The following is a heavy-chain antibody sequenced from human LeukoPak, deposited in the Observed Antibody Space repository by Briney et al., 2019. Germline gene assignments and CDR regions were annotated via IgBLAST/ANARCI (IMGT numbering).Heavy chain of an antibody. J-gene: IGHJ3*02. CDR2: IYTSGST. CDR1: GGSISSYY. Sequence: KPSETLSLTCTVSGGSISSYYWSWIRQPAGKGLEWIGRIYTSGSTNYNPSLKSRVTMSVDTSKNQFSLKLSSVTAADTAVYYCARDADLPDITIFGVVNAFDIWGQGTMVTASS. D-gene: IGHD3-3*01. CDR3: ARDADLPDITIFGVVNAFDI. V-gene: IGHV4-4*07.